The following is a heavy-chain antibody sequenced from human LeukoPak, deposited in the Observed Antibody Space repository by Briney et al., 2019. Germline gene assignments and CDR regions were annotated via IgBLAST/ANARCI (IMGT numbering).Heavy chain of an antibody. CDR3: AREPPPTYYYGSGSYKPLDY. CDR1: GYTFTIYG. V-gene: IGHV1-18*01. CDR2: ISAYNGNT. J-gene: IGHJ4*02. D-gene: IGHD3-10*01. Sequence: ASVRVSCTASGYTFTIYGISWVRQAPGQGLEWMGWISAYNGNTNYAQKLQSRVTMTTDTSTSTAYMELRSLRSDDTAVYYCAREPPPTYYYGSGSYKPLDYWGQGTLVTVSS.